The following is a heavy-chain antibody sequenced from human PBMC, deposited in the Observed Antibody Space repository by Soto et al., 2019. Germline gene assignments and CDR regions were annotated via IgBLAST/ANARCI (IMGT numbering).Heavy chain of an antibody. CDR1: GFKFDDYM. J-gene: IGHJ5*01. V-gene: IGHV3-43*01. CDR2: ISWDGGSI. CDR3: AKEGNGGSSLDS. Sequence: GGSLRLCCEASGFKFDDYMMHWVRQAPGKGLEWISLISWDGGSIDYADSIKGRFTVSRDNSKTSLYLHMHSLTSDDTAFYFCAKEGNGGSSLDSWGQGTLVTVSS. D-gene: IGHD2-15*01.